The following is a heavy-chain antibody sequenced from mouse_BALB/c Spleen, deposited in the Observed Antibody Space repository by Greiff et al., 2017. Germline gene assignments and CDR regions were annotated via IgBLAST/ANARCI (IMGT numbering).Heavy chain of an antibody. J-gene: IGHJ2*01. Sequence: EVQGVESGGGLVQPGGSRKLSCAASGFTFSSFGMHWVRQAPEKGLEWVAYISSGSSTIYYADTVKGRFTISRDNPKNTLFLQMTSLRSEDTAMYYCARGGYYEGFDYWGQGTTLTVSS. D-gene: IGHD1-1*01. CDR3: ARGGYYEGFDY. V-gene: IGHV5-17*02. CDR1: GFTFSSFG. CDR2: ISSGSSTI.